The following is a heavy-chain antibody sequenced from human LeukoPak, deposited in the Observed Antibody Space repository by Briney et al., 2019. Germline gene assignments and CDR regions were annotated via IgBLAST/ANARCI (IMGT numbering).Heavy chain of an antibody. J-gene: IGHJ4*02. CDR1: GFTFSSYA. CDR3: AGQWLAYDY. Sequence: GRSLRLSCAASGFTFSSYAMSWVRQAPGKGLEWVSVISGSGGSTYYADSVKGRFTISRDNAKNSLFLQMNSLRDEDTAVYYCAGQWLAYDYWGQGTLVTVSS. V-gene: IGHV3-23*01. CDR2: ISGSGGST. D-gene: IGHD6-19*01.